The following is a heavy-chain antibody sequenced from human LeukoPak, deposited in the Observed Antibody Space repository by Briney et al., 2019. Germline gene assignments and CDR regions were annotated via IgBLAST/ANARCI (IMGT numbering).Heavy chain of an antibody. Sequence: GGSLRLSCAASGFTFSSYAMHWVRQAPGKGLEWVAVISYDGSNKYYADSVRGRFTISRDNSKNTLYLQMNSLRAEDTAVYYCARDGGPTTEDYGDYVSRYFDYWGQGTLVTVSS. CDR2: ISYDGSNK. V-gene: IGHV3-30-3*01. D-gene: IGHD4-17*01. CDR3: ARDGGPTTEDYGDYVSRYFDY. CDR1: GFTFSSYA. J-gene: IGHJ4*02.